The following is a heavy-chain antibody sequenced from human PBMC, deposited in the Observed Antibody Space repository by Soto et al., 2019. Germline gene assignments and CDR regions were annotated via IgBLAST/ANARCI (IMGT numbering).Heavy chain of an antibody. CDR2: MFYRGNS. V-gene: IGHV4-59*08. CDR1: GGSISGYY. J-gene: IGHJ6*02. Sequence: VQLQESGPGLVKPSETLSLTCSVSGGSISGYYWSWIRQPQGKGLELIGYMFYRGNSIYSPSLNRRVTMSVDTAKNQFSLRLTSVTAADTAVYYCTRHPPIGRFDNGLDVWGQGTMVTVSS. CDR3: TRHPPIGRFDNGLDV. D-gene: IGHD3-9*01.